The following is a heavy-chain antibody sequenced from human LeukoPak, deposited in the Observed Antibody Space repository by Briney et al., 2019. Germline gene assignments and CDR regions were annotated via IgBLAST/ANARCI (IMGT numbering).Heavy chain of an antibody. J-gene: IGHJ4*02. Sequence: GASLQISCKASGYSFTSYWIGWVRQMPGKGLEWMGIIYPGDSDTRYRPSFQGQVTISVDKSITTAYLQWSSLKASDSAIYFCATQPGLGYWGQGTLVTVSS. CDR2: IYPGDSDT. V-gene: IGHV5-51*01. D-gene: IGHD1-26*01. CDR3: ATQPGLGY. CDR1: GYSFTSYW.